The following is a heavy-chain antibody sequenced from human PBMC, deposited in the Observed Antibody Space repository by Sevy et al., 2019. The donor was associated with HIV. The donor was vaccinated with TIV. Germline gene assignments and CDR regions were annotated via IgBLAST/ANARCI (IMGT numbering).Heavy chain of an antibody. CDR1: GFSFSDAW. J-gene: IGHJ1*01. V-gene: IGHV3-15*01. Sequence: GGSLRLSCAASGFSFSDAWLSWVRQVPGKGLEWVGRVRSKGDGGTAVYAAPVKGRFTIARDDSKNTMYVQMNNLKNEDTGIYYCTTEGADWGQGTLVTVSS. CDR2: VRSKGDGGTA. CDR3: TTEGAD.